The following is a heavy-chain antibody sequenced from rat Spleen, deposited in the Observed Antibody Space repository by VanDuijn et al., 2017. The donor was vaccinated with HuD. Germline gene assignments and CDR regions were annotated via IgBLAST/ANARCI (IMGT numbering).Heavy chain of an antibody. CDR1: GFTFTNYG. J-gene: IGHJ4*01. Sequence: EVQLVESGGGLVQPGRSLRLSCAASGFTFTNYGMAWVRQAPTKGLEWVASISPSGGSTYYRDSVKGRFTISRDNAKSTLYLKMDSLRSEDTANYYCATDPWPMDAWGQGASVTVSS. CDR3: ATDPWPMDA. V-gene: IGHV5-19*01. CDR2: ISPSGGST.